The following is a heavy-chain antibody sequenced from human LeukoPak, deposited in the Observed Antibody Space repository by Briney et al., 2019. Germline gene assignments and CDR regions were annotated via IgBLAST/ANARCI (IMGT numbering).Heavy chain of an antibody. Sequence: SETLSLTCVVSGVSISGYHWGWIRQPPGKGLEWIGYISYTGITRDNPSLRSRVFMSVDTSKNQFSLRLSSVTAADTAVYFCARRDYSGILPYAFDVWGQGTLVAVSS. D-gene: IGHD4-23*01. V-gene: IGHV4-59*08. J-gene: IGHJ3*01. CDR3: ARRDYSGILPYAFDV. CDR1: GVSISGYH. CDR2: ISYTGIT.